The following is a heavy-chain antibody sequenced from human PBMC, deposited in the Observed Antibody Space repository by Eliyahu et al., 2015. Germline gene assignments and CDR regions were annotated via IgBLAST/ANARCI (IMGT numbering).Heavy chain of an antibody. CDR3: AREVSGYSSGWYYYYYYMDV. D-gene: IGHD6-19*01. Sequence: EVQLVESGGGLVQXGGSLRLSCAASGFTFSSYXMXWVRQAPGKGLEWVSYISSSSSTIYYADSVKGRFTISRDNAKNSLYLQMNSLRAEDTAVYYCAREVSGYSSGWYYYYYYMDVWGKGTTVTVSS. CDR2: ISSSSSTI. J-gene: IGHJ6*03. CDR1: GFTFSSYX. V-gene: IGHV3-48*01.